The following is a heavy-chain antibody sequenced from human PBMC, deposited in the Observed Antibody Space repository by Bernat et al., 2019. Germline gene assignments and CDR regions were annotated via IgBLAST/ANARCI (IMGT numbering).Heavy chain of an antibody. V-gene: IGHV3-30*03. CDR2: ISYDGSNK. D-gene: IGHD1-26*01. Sequence: VQLVESGGGLIQPGGSLRLSCAVSGFTVSSNYMNWVRQAPGKGLDWVAVISYDGSNKYYADSVKGRFTISRDNSKNTLFLQMNSLRTEDTAVYYCATSWVGEEKSLDPWGQGTLVTVSS. CDR3: ATSWVGEEKSLDP. CDR1: GFTVSSNY. J-gene: IGHJ5*02.